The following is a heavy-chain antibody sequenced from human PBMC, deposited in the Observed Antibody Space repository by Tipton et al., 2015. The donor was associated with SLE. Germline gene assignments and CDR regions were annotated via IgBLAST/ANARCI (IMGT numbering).Heavy chain of an antibody. CDR3: AGLGGATNLGAYFFDY. J-gene: IGHJ4*02. CDR1: GGSISSSSYY. D-gene: IGHD1-26*01. V-gene: IGHV4-39*01. Sequence: TLSLTCTVSGGSISSSSYYWGWIRQPPGKGLEWLGNIYYSGTTYYNPSLKSRVTISVDTSKNQFSLKLSSVTAADTAVYYCAGLGGATNLGAYFFDYWGQGTLVTVSS. CDR2: IYYSGTT.